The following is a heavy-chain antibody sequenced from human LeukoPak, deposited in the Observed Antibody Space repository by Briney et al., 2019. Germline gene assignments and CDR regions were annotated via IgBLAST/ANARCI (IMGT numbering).Heavy chain of an antibody. J-gene: IGHJ4*02. CDR2: ISYGGSNK. CDR3: AKDQYSSGWYSDY. V-gene: IGHV3-30*18. D-gene: IGHD6-19*01. Sequence: PGGSLRLSCAASGFTISSYGMHWVRQAPGKGLEWVAVISYGGSNKYYADSVKGRFTISRDNSKNTLYLQMNSLRAEDTAVYYCAKDQYSSGWYSDYWGQGTLVTVSS. CDR1: GFTISSYG.